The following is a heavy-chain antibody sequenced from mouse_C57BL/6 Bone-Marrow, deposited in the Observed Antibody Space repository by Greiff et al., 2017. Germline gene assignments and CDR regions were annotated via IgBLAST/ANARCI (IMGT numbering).Heavy chain of an antibody. CDR3: ARPRVVYYCYFDH. V-gene: IGHV5-6*01. CDR2: ISSGGSYT. CDR1: GFTFRSYG. J-gene: IGHJ2*01. Sequence: EVHLVESGGDLVKPGGSLKLSCAASGFTFRSYGMSWVRQTPDKRLEWVATISSGGSYTYYPDSVKGRFTISRDNAKHALYLQMSSLKSEDTAMYYCARPRVVYYCYFDHWGQGTTLTVSS. D-gene: IGHD1-1*01.